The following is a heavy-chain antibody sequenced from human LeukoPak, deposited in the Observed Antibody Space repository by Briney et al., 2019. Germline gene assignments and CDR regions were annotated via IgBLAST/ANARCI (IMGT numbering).Heavy chain of an antibody. V-gene: IGHV3-23*01. Sequence: GGSLRLSCAAPGFTFSSYAMSWVRQAPGKGLEWVSGLSGSGGSTYYADSVKGRFTISRDNSENTLYLQMNSLRAEDTAVYYCAKSARDYDSSGYYYSAFDIWGQGTMVTVSS. CDR3: AKSARDYDSSGYYYSAFDI. CDR2: LSGSGGST. CDR1: GFTFSSYA. D-gene: IGHD3-22*01. J-gene: IGHJ3*02.